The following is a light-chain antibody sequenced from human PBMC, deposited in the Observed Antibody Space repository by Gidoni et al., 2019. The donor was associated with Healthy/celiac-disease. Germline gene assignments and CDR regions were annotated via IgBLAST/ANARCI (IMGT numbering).Light chain of an antibody. J-gene: IGLJ1*01. CDR1: SSDVGSSNL. V-gene: IGLV2-23*02. Sequence: QSALTQPASVSGSPGQSITISCTGTSSDVGSSNLVSWYQQHPGKAPKLMISEVSKRPSGVSNRFSGSKSGNTASLTISGLQAEDEADYYCCSYAGSSTYVFGTGTKVTVL. CDR2: EVS. CDR3: CSYAGSSTYV.